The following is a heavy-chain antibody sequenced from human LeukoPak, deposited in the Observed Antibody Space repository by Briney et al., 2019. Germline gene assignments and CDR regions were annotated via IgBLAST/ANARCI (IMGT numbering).Heavy chain of an antibody. CDR3: ARVGTLTDNWFDP. CDR2: IYYSGST. D-gene: IGHD7-27*01. CDR1: GGSISSSSYC. V-gene: IGHV4-39*07. Sequence: SETLSLTCTVSGGSISSSSYCWGWIRQPPGKGLEWIGSIYYSGSTYYNPSLKSRVTISVDTSKNQFSLKLSSVTAADTAVYYCARVGTLTDNWFDPWGQGTLVTVSS. J-gene: IGHJ5*02.